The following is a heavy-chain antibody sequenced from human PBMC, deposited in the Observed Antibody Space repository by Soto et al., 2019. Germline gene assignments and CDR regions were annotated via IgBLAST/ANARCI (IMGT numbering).Heavy chain of an antibody. J-gene: IGHJ4*02. CDR3: TRDWELGY. V-gene: IGHV1-46*01. D-gene: IGHD3-10*01. CDR2: INPSGDAT. Sequence: VSVKVSCKACGFSFTTYYMPWVRQAPGQGLEWMGVINPSGDATTYAQRFQGRVTMTKDTSASTVYMELSSLRSEDTAVYYCTRDWELGYWGQGTLVTVSS. CDR1: GFSFTTYY.